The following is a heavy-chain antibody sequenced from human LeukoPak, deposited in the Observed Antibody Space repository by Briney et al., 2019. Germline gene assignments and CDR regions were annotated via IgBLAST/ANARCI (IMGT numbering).Heavy chain of an antibody. CDR1: GFTFSSYS. CDR2: ISSSSSYI. V-gene: IGHV3-21*01. CDR3: ARGTIAAAEVQAECFDY. Sequence: PGGSLRLSCAASGFTFSSYSMNWVRQAPGKGLEWVSSISSSSSYIYYADSVKGRFTISRDNAKNSLYLQMNSLRAEDTAVYYCARGTIAAAEVQAECFDYWGQGTLVTVSS. D-gene: IGHD6-13*01. J-gene: IGHJ4*02.